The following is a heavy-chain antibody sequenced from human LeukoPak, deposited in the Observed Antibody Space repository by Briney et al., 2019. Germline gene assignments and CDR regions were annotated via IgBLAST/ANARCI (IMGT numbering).Heavy chain of an antibody. CDR1: GDSISSYY. CDR3: TRGSIAYYYMDV. J-gene: IGHJ6*03. Sequence: SETLSLTCTVSGDSISSYYWSWIRQPPGKGLEWIGYIYYSGNTKYNPSLKSRVTISVDTSKDQISLKLNSVTAADTAVYYCTRGSIAYYYMDVWGKGTTVTISS. D-gene: IGHD3-22*01. V-gene: IGHV4-59*01. CDR2: IYYSGNT.